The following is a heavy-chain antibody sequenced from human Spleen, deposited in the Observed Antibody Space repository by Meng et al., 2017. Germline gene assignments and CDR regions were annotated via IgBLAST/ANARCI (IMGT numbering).Heavy chain of an antibody. Sequence: QVQLVHSGAEVKKPGASVKVSCKASGYTYTHYQMDWVRQAPGQGLEWMGWIHLSGNANYAQKFQGRVTMTTDTSTTTAYMELRSLRSDDSALYYCVKHSSDWSLDSWGQGTLVVASS. CDR1: GYTYTHYQ. CDR2: IHLSGNA. CDR3: VKHSSDWSLDS. D-gene: IGHD6-19*01. V-gene: IGHV1-18*01. J-gene: IGHJ4*02.